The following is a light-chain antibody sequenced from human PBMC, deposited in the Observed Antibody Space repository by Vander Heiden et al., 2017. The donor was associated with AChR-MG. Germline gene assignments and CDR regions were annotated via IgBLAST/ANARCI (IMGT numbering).Light chain of an antibody. Sequence: ETVLTQAPATRSLSPGDRATLPCRASHPLTNFLAWYRQKPGQAPRLVMYLVSNRATGIPARFSGSVSGTDFTLTISSLEPDDSAVYYCQQLSTWPRTFGQGTKVEVK. V-gene: IGKV3-11*01. J-gene: IGKJ1*01. CDR1: HPLTNF. CDR3: QQLSTWPRT. CDR2: LVS.